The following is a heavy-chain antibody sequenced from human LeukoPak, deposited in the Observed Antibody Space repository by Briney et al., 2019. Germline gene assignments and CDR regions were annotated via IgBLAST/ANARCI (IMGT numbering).Heavy chain of an antibody. Sequence: RGSLRLSCAASGFTFSSYSMNWVRQAPGKGLEWVSSISSSSSYIYYADSVKGRFTISRDNAKNSLYLQVNSLRAEDTAVYYCARGAQRAFDIWGQGTMVTVSS. J-gene: IGHJ3*02. V-gene: IGHV3-21*01. CDR1: GFTFSSYS. CDR2: ISSSSSYI. CDR3: ARGAQRAFDI. D-gene: IGHD6-25*01.